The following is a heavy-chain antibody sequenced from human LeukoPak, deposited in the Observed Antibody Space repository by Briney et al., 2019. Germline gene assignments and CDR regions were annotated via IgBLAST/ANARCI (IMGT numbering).Heavy chain of an antibody. Sequence: ASVKVSCKVSGYTLTELSMHWVRQAPGKGLEWMGGFDPEDGETLYAQKFQGRVTMTEDTSTDTAYMELSSLRSEDTAMYYCATIHSTSFNWNDAFDIWGQGTMVTVSS. V-gene: IGHV1-24*01. CDR2: FDPEDGET. CDR3: ATIHSTSFNWNDAFDI. J-gene: IGHJ3*02. D-gene: IGHD1-20*01. CDR1: GYTLTELS.